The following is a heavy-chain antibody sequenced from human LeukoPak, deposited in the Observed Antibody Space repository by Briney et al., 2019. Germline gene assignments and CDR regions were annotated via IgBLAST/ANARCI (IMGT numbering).Heavy chain of an antibody. D-gene: IGHD3-3*01. CDR2: ISGSGGST. CDR3: AKGSYFWSGSPYYFDY. J-gene: IGHJ4*02. CDR1: GFTFSSYA. V-gene: IGHV3-23*01. Sequence: RGSLRLSCAASGFTFSSYAMSWVRQAPGKGLEWVSAISGSGGSTYYADSVKGRFTISRDNSKNTLYLQMNRLRAEDTAVYYCAKGSYFWSGSPYYFDYWGQGTLVTVSS.